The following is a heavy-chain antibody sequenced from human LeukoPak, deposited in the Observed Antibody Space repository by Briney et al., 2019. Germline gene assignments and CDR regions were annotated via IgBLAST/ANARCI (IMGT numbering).Heavy chain of an antibody. Sequence: ASVTVSCTASGGTFSSYAISWVRQAPGQGLEWMGIINPSGGSTSYAQKFQGRVTMTRDTSTSTVYMELSSLRSEDTAVYYCARGARDYDSSGYYTSNDYWGQGTLVTVSS. V-gene: IGHV1-46*01. J-gene: IGHJ4*02. CDR1: GGTFSSYA. CDR3: ARGARDYDSSGYYTSNDY. CDR2: INPSGGST. D-gene: IGHD3-22*01.